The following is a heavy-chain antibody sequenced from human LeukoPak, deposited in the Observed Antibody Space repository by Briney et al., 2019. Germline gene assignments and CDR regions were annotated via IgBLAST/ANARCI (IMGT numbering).Heavy chain of an antibody. CDR3: ARRSGWAAAGTFWFGP. J-gene: IGHJ5*02. V-gene: IGHV4-39*01. CDR1: VGSISSSSYY. Sequence: PSETLSLTCTVSVGSISSSSYYWGWIRQPPGKGLEWIGSINYSGSTYYNPSLESRVTISVDTSKNQFYLKLSSVTAADTAVYYCARRSGWAAAGTFWFGPWGQGTLVTVSS. D-gene: IGHD6-13*01. CDR2: INYSGST.